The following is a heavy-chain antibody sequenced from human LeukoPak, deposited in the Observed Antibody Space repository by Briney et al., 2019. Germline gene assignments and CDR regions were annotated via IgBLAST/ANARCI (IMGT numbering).Heavy chain of an antibody. Sequence: GSLRLSCAASGFTFSDYYMSWIRQPPGKGLEWIGYIYYSGSTNYNPSLKSQVTISVDTSKNQFSLKLSSVTAADTAVYYCARDRPGGYGLRWDYFDYWGQGTLVTVSS. CDR2: IYYSGST. V-gene: IGHV4-59*01. D-gene: IGHD5-12*01. J-gene: IGHJ4*02. CDR3: ARDRPGGYGLRWDYFDY. CDR1: GFTFSDYY.